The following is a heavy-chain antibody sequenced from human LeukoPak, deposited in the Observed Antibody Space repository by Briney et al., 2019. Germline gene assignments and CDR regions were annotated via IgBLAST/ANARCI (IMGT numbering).Heavy chain of an antibody. CDR2: FDPEDGET. Sequence: ASVKVSCKVSGYTLTELSMHWVRQAPGKGLEWMGCFDPEDGETIYAQKFQGRVTMTEDTSTDTAYMELSSPRSEDTAVYYCATGISLWFGELLSLDVWGQGTTVTVSS. J-gene: IGHJ6*02. V-gene: IGHV1-24*01. CDR3: ATGISLWFGELLSLDV. D-gene: IGHD3-10*01. CDR1: GYTLTELS.